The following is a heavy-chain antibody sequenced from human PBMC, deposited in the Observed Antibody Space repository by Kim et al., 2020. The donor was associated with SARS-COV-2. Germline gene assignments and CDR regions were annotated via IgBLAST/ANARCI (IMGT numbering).Heavy chain of an antibody. J-gene: IGHJ2*01. D-gene: IGHD2-8*02. Sequence: NTNPSLTRRVTISVDTSKNQFSLKLSSVTAADTAVYYCARPLLNWYFDLWGRGTLVTVSS. V-gene: IGHV4-34*01. CDR3: ARPLLNWYFDL.